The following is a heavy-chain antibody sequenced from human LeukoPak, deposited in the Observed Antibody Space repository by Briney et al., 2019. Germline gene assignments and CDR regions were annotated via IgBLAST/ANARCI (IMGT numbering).Heavy chain of an antibody. CDR1: GGSISSSSYY. V-gene: IGHV4-39*07. CDR3: ARIRANWFDP. CDR2: IYYSGST. Sequence: SETLSLTCTVSGGSISSSSYYWGWVRQPPGTGLEWIGGIYYSGSTYYNPSLKSRVTISVDTSKNQFSLKLSSVTAADTAVYYCARIRANWFDPWGQGTLVTVSS. J-gene: IGHJ5*02.